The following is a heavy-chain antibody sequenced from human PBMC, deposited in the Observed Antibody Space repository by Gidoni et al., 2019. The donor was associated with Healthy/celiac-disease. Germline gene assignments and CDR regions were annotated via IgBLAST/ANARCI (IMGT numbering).Heavy chain of an antibody. D-gene: IGHD1-20*01. CDR3: AKSPEVGITGTTLFDY. V-gene: IGHV3-23*01. CDR2: ISGSGGSP. Sequence: EVQLLESGGGLVQPGGSLRPSWPASGFNVSSYAMSWVRRAPGKGLEWFSAISGSGGSPYYADSVKGRFTISRDNSKNTLYLQMNSLRAEDTAVYYCAKSPEVGITGTTLFDYWGQGTLVTVSS. J-gene: IGHJ4*02. CDR1: GFNVSSYA.